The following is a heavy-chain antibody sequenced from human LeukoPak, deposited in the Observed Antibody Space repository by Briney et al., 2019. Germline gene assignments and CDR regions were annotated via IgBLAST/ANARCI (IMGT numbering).Heavy chain of an antibody. CDR3: ARELGYSYGYPDY. V-gene: IGHV4-31*03. CDR2: IYYSGST. CDR1: GGSISSGVYY. D-gene: IGHD5-18*01. Sequence: SETLSLTCTVSGGSISSGVYYWSWIRQHPGKGLEWIGYIYYSGSTYSNPSLKSRLTMSVDISKNQFSLKLSSVTAADTAVYYCARELGYSYGYPDYWGQGTLVTVSS. J-gene: IGHJ4*02.